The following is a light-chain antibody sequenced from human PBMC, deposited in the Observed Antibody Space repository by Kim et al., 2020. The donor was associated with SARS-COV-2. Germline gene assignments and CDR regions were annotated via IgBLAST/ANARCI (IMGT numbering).Light chain of an antibody. V-gene: IGLV3-9*01. Sequence: SYELTQPLSVSVALGQTATITCGGNSIGSKNVHWCQQKPGQAPVLVIYRDTNRPSGIPERFSGSNSGNTATLTISRAQAGDEGDYYCQVWATSAGVFGGGTQLTVL. CDR1: SIGSKN. CDR2: RDT. J-gene: IGLJ3*02. CDR3: QVWATSAGV.